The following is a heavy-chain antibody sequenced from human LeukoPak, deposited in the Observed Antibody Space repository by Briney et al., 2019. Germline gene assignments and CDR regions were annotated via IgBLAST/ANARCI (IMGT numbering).Heavy chain of an antibody. V-gene: IGHV4-34*01. CDR1: GGSLSGYY. Sequence: PSETLSLTCAVYGGSLSGYYWSWIRQPPGKGLEWIGEINHSGSTNYNPSLKSRVTISVDTSKNQFSLKLSSVTAADTAVYYCARVSCSSTSCPRRDALDVWGQGTMVTVSS. J-gene: IGHJ3*01. CDR2: INHSGST. D-gene: IGHD2-2*01. CDR3: ARVSCSSTSCPRRDALDV.